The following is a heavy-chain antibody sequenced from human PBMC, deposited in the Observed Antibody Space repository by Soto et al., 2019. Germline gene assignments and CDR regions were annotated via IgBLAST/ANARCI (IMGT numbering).Heavy chain of an antibody. Sequence: PGGSLRLACEASGFTFSRHWMSWVRQAPGKGLEWVASIHEYGLAIRYVDSVNGRFIISRDNARNSLYLQMNNLRVEDTAMYYSLRVSGWNFDYWGQGTPVTVSS. CDR2: IHEYGLAI. D-gene: IGHD6-19*01. CDR3: LRVSGWNFDY. CDR1: GFTFSRHW. V-gene: IGHV3-7*04. J-gene: IGHJ4*02.